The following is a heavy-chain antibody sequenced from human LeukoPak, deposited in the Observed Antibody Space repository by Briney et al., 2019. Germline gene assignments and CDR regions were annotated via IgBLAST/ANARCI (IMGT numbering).Heavy chain of an antibody. CDR2: IYYSGST. D-gene: IGHD5-18*01. J-gene: IGHJ4*02. CDR3: ARSGADTAMVHY. V-gene: IGHV4-59*01. Sequence: SETLSLTCTVSGGSINSCYWSWIRQPPGKGLEWIGYIYYSGSTNYNPSLKSRVTISVDTSKNQFSLKLSSVTAADTAVYYCARSGADTAMVHYWGQGTLVTVSS. CDR1: GGSINSCY.